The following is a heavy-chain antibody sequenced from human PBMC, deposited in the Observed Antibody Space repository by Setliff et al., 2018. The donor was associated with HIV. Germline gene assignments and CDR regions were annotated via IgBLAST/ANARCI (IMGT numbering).Heavy chain of an antibody. J-gene: IGHJ5*02. CDR3: ARRKGYCSGPSCLEFSWFDP. Sequence: SETLSLTCTVSGDSIGSSSYYWAWIRQPPGKGLEWIGNIYYSGRTYYNPSLKTRVTISVDGSKNQFSLKLKSVTAADTAVYYCARRKGYCSGPSCLEFSWFDPWGQGTLVTVSS. D-gene: IGHD2-2*01. CDR2: IYYSGRT. CDR1: GDSIGSSSYY. V-gene: IGHV4-39*01.